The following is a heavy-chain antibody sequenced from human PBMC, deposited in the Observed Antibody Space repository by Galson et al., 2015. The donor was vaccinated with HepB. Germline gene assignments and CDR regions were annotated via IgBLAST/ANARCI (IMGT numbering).Heavy chain of an antibody. CDR1: GYTFTSYA. CDR3: ARTKLGPVRGATFDY. Sequence: SVKVSCKASGYTFTSYAMHWVRQAPGQRLEWMGWINAGNGNTKYSQKFQGRVTITRDTSASTAYMELSSLRSEDTAVYYCARTKLGPVRGATFDYWGQGTLVTVSS. J-gene: IGHJ4*02. D-gene: IGHD3-10*01. CDR2: INAGNGNT. V-gene: IGHV1-3*01.